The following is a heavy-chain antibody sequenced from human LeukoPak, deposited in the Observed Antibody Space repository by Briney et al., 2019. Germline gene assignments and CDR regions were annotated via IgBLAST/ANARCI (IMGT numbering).Heavy chain of an antibody. D-gene: IGHD1-1*01. J-gene: IGHJ4*02. CDR2: IYYSGST. Sequence: SETLSLTCTVSGGSISSYYWSWIRQPPGKGLEWIGYIYYSGSTNYNPSLKSRVTISVDTSKNQFSLKLSSVTAADAAVYYCARHVKGDWNRPKHFDYWGQGTLVTVSS. CDR1: GGSISSYY. CDR3: ARHVKGDWNRPKHFDY. V-gene: IGHV4-59*08.